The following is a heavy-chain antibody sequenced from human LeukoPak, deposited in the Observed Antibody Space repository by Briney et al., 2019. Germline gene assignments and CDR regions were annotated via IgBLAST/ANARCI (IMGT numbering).Heavy chain of an antibody. V-gene: IGHV3-48*03. D-gene: IGHD6-13*01. Sequence: PGGSLRLSCAASGFTFSRYPMNWVRQAPGKGLEWVSYISTDGNTIYNADSVKGRFTISRDNAKNSLYLQMNSLRAEDTAVYYCARSTLFMYSSSWLGFYWYFDLWGRGTLVTVSS. CDR2: ISTDGNTI. J-gene: IGHJ2*01. CDR3: ARSTLFMYSSSWLGFYWYFDL. CDR1: GFTFSRYP.